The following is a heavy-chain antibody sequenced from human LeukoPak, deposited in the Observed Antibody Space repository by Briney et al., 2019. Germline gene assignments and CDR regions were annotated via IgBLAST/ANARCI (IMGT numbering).Heavy chain of an antibody. J-gene: IGHJ3*02. CDR1: DGSISSNFAY. CDR2: ISYTGNT. CDR3: ARGIDGFDI. V-gene: IGHV4-39*07. Sequence: PAETLSLTCIVSDGSISSNFAYWGWIRQPPGKGLEWIGSISYTGNTDYNPSLKSRVTISVDKSKNQFSLKLSSVTAADTAVYYCARGIDGFDIWGQGTMVTVSS.